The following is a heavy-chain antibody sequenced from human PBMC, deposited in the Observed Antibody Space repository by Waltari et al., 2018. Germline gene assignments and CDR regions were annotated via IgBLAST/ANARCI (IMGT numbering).Heavy chain of an antibody. CDR2: FNPDSGGT. CDR3: VRGSGGYSWFDP. V-gene: IGHV1-2*06. D-gene: IGHD3-10*01. Sequence: QVQLVQSGAEVKKPGASVKVSCKASGYIFTDYYIHWVRQDPGRGLEWVGRFNPDSGGTNYAQKFQGRVTMTTDTSITTAYMELSRLTSDDTALYYCVRGSGGYSWFDPWGQGTLLTVSS. J-gene: IGHJ5*02. CDR1: GYIFTDYY.